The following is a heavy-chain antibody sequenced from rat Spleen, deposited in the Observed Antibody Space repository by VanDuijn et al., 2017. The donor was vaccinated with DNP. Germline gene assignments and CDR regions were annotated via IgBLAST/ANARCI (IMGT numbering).Heavy chain of an antibody. D-gene: IGHD4-3*01. CDR3: VREKAGVDY. Sequence: EVKLVESGGGLVQPGRSLKLSCAASGFNFNYYWMGWVRQAPGKGLEWIGEINQDGSTINYIPSLKDKFTISRDNAQNTLYLQMSKLGSEDTAIYYCVREKAGVDYWGQGVMVTVSS. CDR1: GFNFNYYW. J-gene: IGHJ2*01. V-gene: IGHV4-2*01. CDR2: INQDGSTI.